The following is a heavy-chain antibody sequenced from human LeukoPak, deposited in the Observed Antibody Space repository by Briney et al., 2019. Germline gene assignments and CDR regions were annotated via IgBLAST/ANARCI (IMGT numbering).Heavy chain of an antibody. CDR2: IRSSSYI. CDR3: AKAMDYDILTGDCIFDY. Sequence: GRSPVLSFAASGFPFRSYSMNWAPPAPGKGPEWVSSIRSSSYIYFAHSLKGPFPISRDNFKNTLYLQMNSLRAEDRAVYYCAKAMDYDILTGDCIFDYWGEGPLVTVS. CDR1: GFPFRSYS. D-gene: IGHD3-9*01. V-gene: IGHV3-21*04. J-gene: IGHJ4*02.